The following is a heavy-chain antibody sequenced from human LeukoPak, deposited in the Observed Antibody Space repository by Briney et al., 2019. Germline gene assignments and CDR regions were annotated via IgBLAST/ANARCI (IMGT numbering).Heavy chain of an antibody. CDR3: STDPRLLIY. CDR1: GGSFSGCY. J-gene: IGHJ4*01. Sequence: LSLTCAVYGGSFSGCYWSWIRQPPGKGLEWLAYISGSGSDIYYADSVKGRFTISRDNAKNSLYLQMNSLRPDDTALYYCSTDPRLLIYWGHGTLVTVSS. D-gene: IGHD2-8*01. V-gene: IGHV3-11*01. CDR2: ISGSGSDI.